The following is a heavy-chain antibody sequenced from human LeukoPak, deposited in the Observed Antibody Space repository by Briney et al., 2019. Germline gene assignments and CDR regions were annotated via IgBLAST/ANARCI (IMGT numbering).Heavy chain of an antibody. V-gene: IGHV3-7*01. CDR1: GFTFSSYW. J-gene: IGHJ4*02. D-gene: IGHD3-10*01. Sequence: PGGSLRLSCAASGFTFSSYWMSWVRQAPGKGLEWVANIKQDGSEKYYVDSVKGRFTISRDNAKNSLYLQMNSLRAGDTAVYYCARAFYGSGSYYNNWGQGTLVTVSS. CDR2: IKQDGSEK. CDR3: ARAFYGSGSYYNN.